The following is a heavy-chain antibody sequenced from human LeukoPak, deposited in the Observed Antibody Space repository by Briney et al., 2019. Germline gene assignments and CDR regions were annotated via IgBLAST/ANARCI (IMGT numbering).Heavy chain of an antibody. J-gene: IGHJ4*02. Sequence: PGRSLRLSCAASGFTFSTYAMNWVRQAPGKGLEWVAVISYDGSNRYYADSMKGRFTISRDNSKNMLYLQIDSLSPEDTAMYYCAKVWRDDRISGSYRGSDYWGQGTLVTVSS. D-gene: IGHD3-16*02. CDR3: AKVWRDDRISGSYRGSDY. V-gene: IGHV3-30*18. CDR2: ISYDGSNR. CDR1: GFTFSTYA.